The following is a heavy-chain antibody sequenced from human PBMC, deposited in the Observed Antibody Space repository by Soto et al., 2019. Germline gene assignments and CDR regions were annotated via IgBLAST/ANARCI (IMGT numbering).Heavy chain of an antibody. CDR3: ARDEDSTYEFDY. Sequence: EVQLVESGGGLVQPGGSLRLSCAASGFTITSFGMTWVRQAPGRGLEWVPHINSGGSAILYADSVKGRVTISRDNSKNSLYLEMNSLRADDTAVYFCARDEDSTYEFDYWGQGTLVTVSS. CDR2: INSGGSAI. CDR1: GFTITSFG. J-gene: IGHJ4*02. D-gene: IGHD4-4*01. V-gene: IGHV3-48*04.